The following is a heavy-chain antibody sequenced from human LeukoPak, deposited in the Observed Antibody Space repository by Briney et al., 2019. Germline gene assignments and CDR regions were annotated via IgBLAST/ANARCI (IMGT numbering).Heavy chain of an antibody. J-gene: IGHJ4*02. V-gene: IGHV3-74*01. D-gene: IGHD2-2*01. CDR3: ARGGVPAAIDY. Sequence: GGSLRLSCAASGFMFSNYWMHWVRQAPGKGLVWVSRIDSDGSVTTYADSVKGRFTISRDNAKNTLYLQMNSLRADDTAVYYCARGGVPAAIDYWGQGTLVTVSS. CDR1: GFMFSNYW. CDR2: IDSDGSVT.